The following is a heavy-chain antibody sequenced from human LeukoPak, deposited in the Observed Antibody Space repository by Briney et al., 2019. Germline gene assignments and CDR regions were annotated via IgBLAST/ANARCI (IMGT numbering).Heavy chain of an antibody. CDR3: ARASLENYYGSGSYYLGGY. Sequence: ASVKVSCKASGYTVTSYGISWVRQAPGPGLEWMGWISAYNGNTNYAQKLQGRVTMTTDISTSTAYMELRSLRSDDTAVYYCARASLENYYGSGSYYLGGYWGQGTLVTVSS. D-gene: IGHD3-10*01. J-gene: IGHJ4*02. CDR2: ISAYNGNT. CDR1: GYTVTSYG. V-gene: IGHV1-18*01.